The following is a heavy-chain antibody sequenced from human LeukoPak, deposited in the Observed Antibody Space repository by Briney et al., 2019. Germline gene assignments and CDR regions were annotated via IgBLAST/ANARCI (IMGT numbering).Heavy chain of an antibody. J-gene: IGHJ4*02. V-gene: IGHV1-24*01. CDR3: ATGLANDYLDDSGFFFKF. CDR2: FDPEDGQT. Sequence: GASVKVSCKVSDYTFTDLSMHWVRQAPGEGLEWMGGFDPEDGQTIYAQKFQGRVTLAEDTSTDTAYMELSSLTSEDTAVYYCATGLANDYLDDSGFFFKFWGQGTLVTVSS. D-gene: IGHD3-22*01. CDR1: DYTFTDLS.